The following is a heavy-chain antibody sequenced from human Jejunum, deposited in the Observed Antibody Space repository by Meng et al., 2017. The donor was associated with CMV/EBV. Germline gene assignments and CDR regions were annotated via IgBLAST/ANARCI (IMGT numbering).Heavy chain of an antibody. CDR1: VG. V-gene: IGHV2-5*02. D-gene: IGHD6-13*01. Sequence: VGVGWVRQSPGNALECIALIYWDDDKRYSPSLKNRLNVTKDISKNEVVLTMTNMDPVDTGTYFCVHRLIGATWYCSSSWYVGYFDYWGQGALVTVSS. J-gene: IGHJ4*02. CDR3: VHRLIGATWYCSSSWYVGYFDY. CDR2: IYWDDDK.